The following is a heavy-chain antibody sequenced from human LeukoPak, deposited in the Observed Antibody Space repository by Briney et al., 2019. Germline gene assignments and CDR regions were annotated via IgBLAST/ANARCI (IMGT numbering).Heavy chain of an antibody. J-gene: IGHJ4*02. Sequence: SETLSLTCTVSGGSISSYYWSWIRQPPGKGLEWIGYIYYSGSTNYNPSLKSRVTISVDTSKNQFSLELSSVTAADTAVYYCARLRIPARYCSSTSCYELDYWGQGTLVTVSS. V-gene: IGHV4-59*08. CDR1: GGSISSYY. CDR3: ARLRIPARYCSSTSCYELDY. CDR2: IYYSGST. D-gene: IGHD2-2*01.